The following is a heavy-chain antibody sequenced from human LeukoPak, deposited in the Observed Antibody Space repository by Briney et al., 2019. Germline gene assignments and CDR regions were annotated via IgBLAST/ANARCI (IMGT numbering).Heavy chain of an antibody. D-gene: IGHD6-6*01. CDR1: GFTFDDYA. CDR3: AKDIVAAYYDGGFDY. J-gene: IGHJ4*02. CDR2: ISWNSGSI. Sequence: AGGSLRLSCAASGFTFDDYAMHWVRQAPGKGLEWVSGISWNSGSIGYADSVKGRFTISRDNAKNSLYLQMNSLRAEDTALYYCAKDIVAAYYDGGFDYWGQGTLVTVSS. V-gene: IGHV3-9*01.